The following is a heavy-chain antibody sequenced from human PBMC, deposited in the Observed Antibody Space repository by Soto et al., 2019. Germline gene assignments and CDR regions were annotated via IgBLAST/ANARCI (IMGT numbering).Heavy chain of an antibody. Sequence: SETLSLTCPFAASSISGFYWSWVRQPAGKGLEWIGRIYSSGATKYNPSLRNRVTMSVDTSTDQYSLNLASMTAADTAVYFCARGPFCGNDCYFDVWGQGTQVTVSS. CDR1: ASSISGFY. CDR3: ARGPFCGNDCYFDV. CDR2: IYSSGAT. D-gene: IGHD2-21*01. V-gene: IGHV4-4*07. J-gene: IGHJ2*01.